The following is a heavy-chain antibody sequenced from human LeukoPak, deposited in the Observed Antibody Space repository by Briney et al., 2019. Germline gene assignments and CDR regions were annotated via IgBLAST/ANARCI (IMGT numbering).Heavy chain of an antibody. CDR3: ARGNYGSGSYTEYYFDY. CDR2: ISAYNGNT. Sequence: ASVKVSCKASGYTFTSYGISWVRQAPGQGLEWMGWISAYNGNTNYAQKLQGRVTMTTDTSTSTAYMELRSLRSDDTAVYYCARGNYGSGSYTEYYFDYWGQGTLVTVFS. D-gene: IGHD3-10*01. CDR1: GYTFTSYG. V-gene: IGHV1-18*01. J-gene: IGHJ4*02.